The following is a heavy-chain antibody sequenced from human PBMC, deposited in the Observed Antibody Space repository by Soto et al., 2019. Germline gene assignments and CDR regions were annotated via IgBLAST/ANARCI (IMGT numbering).Heavy chain of an antibody. CDR1: GFTFTNSA. CDR3: ARSGSVPYYYYGLDV. CDR2: IVVGSGDT. J-gene: IGHJ6*02. Sequence: MQLVQSGPDVKNPGSSVRVSCKASGFTFTNSAVQWVRQARGQRLEWIGWIVVGSGDTNYAQKFQERVTITRDMSTSTAYMEMRSLRSEDTAVYYCARSGSVPYYYYGLDVWGQGNTVTVSS. D-gene: IGHD1-26*01. V-gene: IGHV1-58*01.